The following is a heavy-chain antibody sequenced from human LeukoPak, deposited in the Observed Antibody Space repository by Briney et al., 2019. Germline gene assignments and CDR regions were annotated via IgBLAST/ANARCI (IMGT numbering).Heavy chain of an antibody. J-gene: IGHJ4*02. Sequence: ASVKVSCKASGGTFSSYAISWVRQAPGQGLEWMGWISAYNGNTNYAQKLQGRVTMTTDTSTSTAYMELRSLRSDDTAVYYCARVKAVAGIWGYFDFWGQGTLVTVSS. D-gene: IGHD6-19*01. V-gene: IGHV1-18*01. CDR2: ISAYNGNT. CDR1: GGTFSSYA. CDR3: ARVKAVAGIWGYFDF.